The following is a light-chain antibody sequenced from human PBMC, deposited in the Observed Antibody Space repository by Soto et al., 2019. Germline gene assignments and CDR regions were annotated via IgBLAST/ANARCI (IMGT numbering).Light chain of an antibody. V-gene: IGKV1-5*03. Sequence: DIQMTQSPSTLSASVGDRVTISCRASQSISIWLAWYQQKPGKAPKILIYKASSLESGVPSRFSGSGSGTEFTLTISSLQPDDFANYYCQQYSTYTPRTFGRGTKVDIX. CDR3: QQYSTYTPRT. CDR2: KAS. J-gene: IGKJ1*01. CDR1: QSISIW.